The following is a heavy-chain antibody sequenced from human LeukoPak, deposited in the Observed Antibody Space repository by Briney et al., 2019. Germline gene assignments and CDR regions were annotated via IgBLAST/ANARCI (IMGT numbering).Heavy chain of an antibody. Sequence: PGGSLRLSCAASGFTVSSNYMSWVRQAPGKGLEWVSVIYSGGSTYYADSVKGRFTISRDNSKNTLYLQMNSLRAEDTAVYYCAKDYDFWSGLDAFDIWGQGTMVTVSS. CDR1: GFTVSSNY. CDR2: IYSGGST. CDR3: AKDYDFWSGLDAFDI. J-gene: IGHJ3*02. D-gene: IGHD3-3*01. V-gene: IGHV3-66*01.